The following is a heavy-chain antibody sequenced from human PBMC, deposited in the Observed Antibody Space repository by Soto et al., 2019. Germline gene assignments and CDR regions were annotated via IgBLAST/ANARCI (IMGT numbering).Heavy chain of an antibody. J-gene: IGHJ4*02. Sequence: QVQLVESGGGVVQPGRSLRLSCAASGFSFSSYGMHWVRQAPGKGLEWVAVITYDGSNTYYADSVKGRFTISRDNSKKTLYLQMNSLRTEDTAVYYCAKGYSNLDYWGQGTLVTVSS. CDR2: ITYDGSNT. CDR1: GFSFSSYG. CDR3: AKGYSNLDY. V-gene: IGHV3-30*18. D-gene: IGHD4-4*01.